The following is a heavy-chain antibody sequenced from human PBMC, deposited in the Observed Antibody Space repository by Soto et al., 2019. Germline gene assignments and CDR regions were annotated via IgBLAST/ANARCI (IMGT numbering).Heavy chain of an antibody. Sequence: EVQLLESGGNSVQPGGSLRLSCAASGFTFRNYAMTWVRQAPGRGLEWVSLISGSADSTFYADSLKCRLTISRDNSKSSLYLQVNSLRAEDSAIYYCARVYSSGWYLGYYFDYWGQGTLVTVSS. CDR3: ARVYSSGWYLGYYFDY. J-gene: IGHJ4*02. CDR1: GFTFRNYA. D-gene: IGHD6-19*01. V-gene: IGHV3-23*01. CDR2: ISGSADST.